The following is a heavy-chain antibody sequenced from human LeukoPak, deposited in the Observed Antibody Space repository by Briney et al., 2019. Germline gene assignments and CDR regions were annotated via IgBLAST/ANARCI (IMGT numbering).Heavy chain of an antibody. CDR1: GASMSNYY. CDR3: ARGSTGHLDP. J-gene: IGHJ5*02. V-gene: IGHV4-39*07. Sequence: SETLSLTCNVSGASMSNYYWVWIRQPPGKGLEWIGSIYHSGTTYSGSTYYNPSLKSRVTISLDTSKNQFSLKVGSMTAADTAVYYCARGSTGHLDPWGQGTLVTVSS. D-gene: IGHD6-25*01. CDR2: IYHSGTTYSGST.